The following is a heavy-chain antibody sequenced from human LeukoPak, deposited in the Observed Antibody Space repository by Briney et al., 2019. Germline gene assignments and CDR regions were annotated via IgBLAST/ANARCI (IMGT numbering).Heavy chain of an antibody. CDR1: GGSFSSYY. CDR3: ARVRCSGGSCPYYYYYYYMDV. CDR2: IYYSGST. D-gene: IGHD2-15*01. V-gene: IGHV4-39*07. Sequence: SETLSLTCAVYGGSFSSYYWGWIRQPPGKGLEWIGSIYYSGSTYYNPSLQSRVTISIDTSKNQFSLKLRFVTAADTAVYYCARVRCSGGSCPYYYYYYYMDVWGKGTTVTVSS. J-gene: IGHJ6*03.